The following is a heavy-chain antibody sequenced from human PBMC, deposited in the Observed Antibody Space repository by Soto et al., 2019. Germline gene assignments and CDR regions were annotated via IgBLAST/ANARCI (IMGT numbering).Heavy chain of an antibody. CDR1: GFTFSSYA. CDR3: ARLDKFNGGWS. Sequence: QVQLVESGGGVVQPGRSLRLSGAASGFTFSSYAMHWVRRAPGKGLEWVAAVSHDGKSGFYADSVSGRFTVSRDNSNNLVYLQMDRLRPEDTALFYCARLDKFNGGWSWGQGTAVTVSS. CDR2: VSHDGKSG. D-gene: IGHD6-19*01. V-gene: IGHV3-30*14. J-gene: IGHJ4*02.